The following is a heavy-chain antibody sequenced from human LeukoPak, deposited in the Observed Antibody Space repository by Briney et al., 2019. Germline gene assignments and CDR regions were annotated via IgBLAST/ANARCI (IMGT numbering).Heavy chain of an antibody. CDR2: ISASSDNT. V-gene: IGHV3-23*01. Sequence: QPGGSLRLSCAASGFTFSSYGMSWVRQAPGKGLEWVSSISASSDNTYYADSVKGRFTISRDNSKNTLYLQMNSLRAEDTAVYYCAKEVVTAGNWFDPWGQGTLVTVSS. J-gene: IGHJ5*02. CDR1: GFTFSSYG. CDR3: AKEVVTAGNWFDP. D-gene: IGHD2-21*02.